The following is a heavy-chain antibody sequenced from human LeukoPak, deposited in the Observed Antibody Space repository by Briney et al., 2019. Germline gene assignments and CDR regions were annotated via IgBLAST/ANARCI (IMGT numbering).Heavy chain of an antibody. D-gene: IGHD3-16*02. Sequence: GGSLRLSCAASGFIFNTNAMTWVRQAPGKGLEWVSTITGSDDSSFYANSVKGRFTISRDNSKNTVFLHMTSLRAEDTAVYYCAKPMGYDYVWGSYRTWGQGTLVTVSS. CDR3: AKPMGYDYVWGSYRT. CDR1: GFIFNTNA. CDR2: ITGSDDSS. V-gene: IGHV3-23*01. J-gene: IGHJ4*02.